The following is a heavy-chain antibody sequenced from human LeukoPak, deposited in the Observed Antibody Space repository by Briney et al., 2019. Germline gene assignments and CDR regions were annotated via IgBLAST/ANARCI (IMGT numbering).Heavy chain of an antibody. CDR2: MNLNSANT. Sequence: ASVKVSCKASGYTFTNYDINWVRQTTGQGLEWMGWMNLNSANTGYAQKFQGRVTMTRNTSISTAYMELSSLRSEDTAVYYCARRNKDDSNFRLVDYWGQGTLVTVSS. CDR1: GYTFTNYD. D-gene: IGHD5-24*01. J-gene: IGHJ4*02. V-gene: IGHV1-8*01. CDR3: ARRNKDDSNFRLVDY.